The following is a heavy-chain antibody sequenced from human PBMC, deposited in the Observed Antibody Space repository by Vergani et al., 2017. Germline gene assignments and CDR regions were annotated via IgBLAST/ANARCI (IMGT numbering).Heavy chain of an antibody. CDR3: ARNSMGTSVFDY. CDR1: SDSISGGRYY. D-gene: IGHD1-7*01. Sequence: QVQLQESGPGLVKPSQTLSLTCTVSSDSISGGRYYWSWIRQPAGKGLEWLGRNYTSGSANYNPPLKSRLTISVNTSKNQFSLNLRSVTAAATAVYDCARNSMGTSVFDYWGQGIVVTVSS. V-gene: IGHV4-61*02. CDR2: NYTSGSA. J-gene: IGHJ4*02.